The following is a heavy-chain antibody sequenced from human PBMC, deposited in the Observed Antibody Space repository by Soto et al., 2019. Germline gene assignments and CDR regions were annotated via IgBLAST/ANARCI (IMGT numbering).Heavy chain of an antibody. V-gene: IGHV3-30-3*01. Sequence: QVQLVESGGGVVQPGRSLRLSCAASGFTFSSYAMHWVRQAPGKGLEWVAVISYDGSNKYYGDSVKGRFTISRDNSKNALYLQRSSLRAGDTAVYYCARDRLRYDWSDFPYYYYGMDVWGQGTTVTVSS. CDR3: ARDRLRYDWSDFPYYYYGMDV. D-gene: IGHD1-1*01. J-gene: IGHJ6*02. CDR1: GFTFSSYA. CDR2: ISYDGSNK.